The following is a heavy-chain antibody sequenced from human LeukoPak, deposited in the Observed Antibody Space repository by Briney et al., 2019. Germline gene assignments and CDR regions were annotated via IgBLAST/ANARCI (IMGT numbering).Heavy chain of an antibody. CDR2: IYSGGST. CDR1: GFTVSSNY. D-gene: IGHD5-12*01. J-gene: IGHJ6*03. V-gene: IGHV3-53*01. CDR3: ARGGARGSGYERGSYYMDV. Sequence: GGSLRLSCAASGFTVSSNYMSWVRQGPLKWLEWVSVIYSGGSTYYADSVKGRFFISRDNSKNTRYLQMNSLRAEDTAVYYCARGGARGSGYERGSYYMDVWGKGTTVTVSS.